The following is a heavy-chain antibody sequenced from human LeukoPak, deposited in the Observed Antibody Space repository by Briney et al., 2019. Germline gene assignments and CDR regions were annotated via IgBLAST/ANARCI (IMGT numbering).Heavy chain of an antibody. Sequence: SETLSLTCTVSGGSMRSYHWSWIRQSAGEGLEWTGYIYYSGSTYYNPSLKSRVTISVDTSKNQFSLKLSSVTAADTAIYYCARHYIAAGGGDAFDIWGQGTMVIVSS. J-gene: IGHJ3*02. CDR3: ARHYIAAGGGDAFDI. V-gene: IGHV4-59*08. CDR2: IYYSGST. CDR1: GGSMRSYH. D-gene: IGHD6-13*01.